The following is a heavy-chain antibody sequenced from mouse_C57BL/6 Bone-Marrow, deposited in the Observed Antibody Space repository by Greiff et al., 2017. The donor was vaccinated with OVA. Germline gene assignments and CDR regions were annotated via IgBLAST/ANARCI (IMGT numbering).Heavy chain of an antibody. CDR3: ARRGYYYGSYYYAMDY. CDR1: GFTFSDYG. Sequence: DVKLVESGGGLVQPGGSLKLSCAASGFTFSDYGMAWVRQAPRKGPEWVAFISNLAYSIYYADTVTGRFTISRENAKNTLCLEMSSLRSEDTAMYYCARRGYYYGSYYYAMDYWGQGTSVTVSS. V-gene: IGHV5-15*04. D-gene: IGHD1-1*01. J-gene: IGHJ4*01. CDR2: ISNLAYSI.